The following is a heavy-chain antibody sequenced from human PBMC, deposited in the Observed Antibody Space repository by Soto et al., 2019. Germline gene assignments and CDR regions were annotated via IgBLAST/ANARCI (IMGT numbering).Heavy chain of an antibody. CDR1: GGSISSYY. V-gene: IGHV4-4*07. CDR3: AGQTGTRPYYYYYYGMDV. D-gene: IGHD1-1*01. Sequence: SETLSLTCTVSGGSISSYYWSWIRQPAGKGLEWIGRIYTSGSTNYNPSLKSRVTMSVDTSKNQFSLKLSSVTAADTAVYYCAGQTGTRPYYYYYYGMDVWGQGTTVTVSS. CDR2: IYTSGST. J-gene: IGHJ6*02.